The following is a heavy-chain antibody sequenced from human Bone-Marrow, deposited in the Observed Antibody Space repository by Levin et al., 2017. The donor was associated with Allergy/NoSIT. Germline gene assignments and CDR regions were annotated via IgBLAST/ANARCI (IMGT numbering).Heavy chain of an antibody. J-gene: IGHJ4*02. CDR2: ITGGGGNT. Sequence: GGSLRLSCAGTGFTFSSYALTWVRQAPGKGLEWVSVITGGGGNTYYADSVKGRFTISRDNSKNTLYLHMNSLRGEDTAVYYCAKGPGSSGLRPYYFDYWGQGTLVTVSS. D-gene: IGHD6-19*01. CDR1: GFTFSSYA. CDR3: AKGPGSSGLRPYYFDY. V-gene: IGHV3-23*01.